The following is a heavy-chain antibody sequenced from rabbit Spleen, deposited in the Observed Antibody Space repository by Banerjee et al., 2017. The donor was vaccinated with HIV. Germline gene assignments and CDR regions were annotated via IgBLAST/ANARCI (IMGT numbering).Heavy chain of an antibody. Sequence: QEQLVESGGGLFQPGGSLALTCQASGFSFSHDYVMCWVRQAPGKGLEWIGCMNTYTVKTVYATWTKGRFTVSKASSTTVTLHMTSLTAADTATYSCARDLVGVIGWNFGLWGQGTLVTVS. CDR2: MNTYTVKT. CDR3: ARDLVGVIGWNFGL. CDR1: GFSFSHDYV. J-gene: IGHJ4*01. D-gene: IGHD4-1*01. V-gene: IGHV1S45*01.